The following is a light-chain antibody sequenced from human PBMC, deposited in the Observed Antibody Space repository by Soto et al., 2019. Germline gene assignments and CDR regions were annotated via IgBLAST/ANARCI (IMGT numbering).Light chain of an antibody. J-gene: IGKJ1*01. CDR3: MQALQTPPT. CDR2: LGS. Sequence: DIVVTQSPLSLPVTPGEPASISCRSSQSLLHTYGYNYLDWYLQKPGQSPQLLIYLGSNRASGVPDRFSGSGSGTDFTLKISRVEAEDVGVYYCMQALQTPPTFGQGTKVDIK. CDR1: QSLLHTYGYNY. V-gene: IGKV2-28*01.